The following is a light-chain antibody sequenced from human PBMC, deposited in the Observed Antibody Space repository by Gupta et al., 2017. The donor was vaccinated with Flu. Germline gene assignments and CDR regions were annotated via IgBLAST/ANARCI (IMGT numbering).Light chain of an antibody. Sequence: DIQMTQSPSSLSASVGDRVTITCRASQTVSTYLNWYQQKPGKAPKLLIYATSTLETGVPSRFSGTGAGTDFTLTINSLQPEDFATYYCQQTDSTLLTFGGGTKVEIK. CDR2: ATS. CDR1: QTVSTY. V-gene: IGKV1-39*01. J-gene: IGKJ4*01. CDR3: QQTDSTLLT.